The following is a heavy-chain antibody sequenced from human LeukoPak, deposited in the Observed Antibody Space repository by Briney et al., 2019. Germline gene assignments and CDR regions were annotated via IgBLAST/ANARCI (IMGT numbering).Heavy chain of an antibody. CDR1: GFTFSNAW. Sequence: GGSLRLSCAASGFTFSNAWMSWVRQAPGKGLEWVGRIKSKGDGGTTDYAAPVKGRFTISRDDSKNTLYLQMNSLKTEDTAVYYCTLYYNAFDIWGQGTMVTVSS. CDR2: IKSKGDGGTT. CDR3: TLYYNAFDI. J-gene: IGHJ3*02. V-gene: IGHV3-15*01. D-gene: IGHD3-10*01.